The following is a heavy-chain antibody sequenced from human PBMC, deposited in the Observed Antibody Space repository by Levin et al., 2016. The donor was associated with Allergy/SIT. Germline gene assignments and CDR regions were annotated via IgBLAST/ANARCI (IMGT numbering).Heavy chain of an antibody. CDR3: ARDRHNYRY. D-gene: IGHD1-1*01. V-gene: IGHV4-59*01. CDR1: GGSISSYY. Sequence: SETLSLTCTVSGGSISSYYWSWIRQPPGKGLEWIGYIYYSGSTNYNPSLKSRVTISVDTSKNQFSLKLSSVTAADTAVYYCARDRHNYRYWGQGTLVTVSS. J-gene: IGHJ4*02. CDR2: IYYSGST.